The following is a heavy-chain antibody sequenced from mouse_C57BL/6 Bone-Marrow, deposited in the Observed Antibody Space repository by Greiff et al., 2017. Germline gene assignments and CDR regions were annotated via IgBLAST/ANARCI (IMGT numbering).Heavy chain of an antibody. V-gene: IGHV1-76*01. Sequence: QVQLKQSGAELVRPGASVKLSCKASGYTFTDYYINWVKQRPGQGLEWIARIYPGSGNTYYNEKFKGKATLTAEKSSSTAYMQLSSLTSADSAVYFCARRGGNYEAWFAYWGQGTLVTVSA. CDR1: GYTFTDYY. CDR2: IYPGSGNT. D-gene: IGHD2-1*01. J-gene: IGHJ3*01. CDR3: ARRGGNYEAWFAY.